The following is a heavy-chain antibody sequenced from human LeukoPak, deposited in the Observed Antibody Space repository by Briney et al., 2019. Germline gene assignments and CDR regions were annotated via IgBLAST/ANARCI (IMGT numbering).Heavy chain of an antibody. D-gene: IGHD3-10*01. CDR1: GYTFTGYY. Sequence: EASVKVSCKASGYTFTGYYMHWVRQAPGQGLEWMGWINPNSGGTNYAQKFQGEVTMTRDTSISTAYMELSRLRSDDTAVYYCARGVTGIYYYYYMDVWGKGTTVTVSS. CDR2: INPNSGGT. V-gene: IGHV1-2*02. CDR3: ARGVTGIYYYYYMDV. J-gene: IGHJ6*03.